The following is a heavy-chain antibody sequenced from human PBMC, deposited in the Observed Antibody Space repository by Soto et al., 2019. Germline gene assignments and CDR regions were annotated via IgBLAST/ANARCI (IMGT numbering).Heavy chain of an antibody. D-gene: IGHD4-17*01. Sequence: PGESLKISCTGSGYSFTSYWIGWVRQMPGKGLEWMGIIYPGDSDARYSPSFRGQVTISADKSINTAYLQWSGLKASDTAMYYCARNDYGGNSVDYWGQGTLVTVSS. V-gene: IGHV5-51*01. J-gene: IGHJ4*02. CDR1: GYSFTSYW. CDR2: IYPGDSDA. CDR3: ARNDYGGNSVDY.